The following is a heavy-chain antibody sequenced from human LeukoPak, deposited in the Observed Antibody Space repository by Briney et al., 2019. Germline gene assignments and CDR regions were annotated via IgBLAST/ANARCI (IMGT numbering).Heavy chain of an antibody. V-gene: IGHV1-2*02. CDR1: GHTFTGYY. Sequence: ASVRVSCKASGHTFTGYYMHWVRQAPGQGLEWMGWINANSGGTNYAQKFQGRVTMTRDTSIGTVYMELNRLTSDDTALYYCARVGYCSGDKCYLHFDYWGQGTLVTVSS. D-gene: IGHD2-15*01. CDR2: INANSGGT. J-gene: IGHJ4*02. CDR3: ARVGYCSGDKCYLHFDY.